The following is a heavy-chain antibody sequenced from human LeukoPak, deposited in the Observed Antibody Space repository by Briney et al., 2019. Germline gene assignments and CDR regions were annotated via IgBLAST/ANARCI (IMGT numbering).Heavy chain of an antibody. V-gene: IGHV4-34*01. Sequence: SETLSLTCAVYGGSFSVYYWSWIRQPPGKGLEWIGEINHSGSTNYNPSLKSRVTISVDTSKNQFSLKLSYVPDADTAVYYCASRLSVDTATLNWFDPWGQGTLVAVSS. J-gene: IGHJ5*02. CDR3: ASRLSVDTATLNWFDP. CDR2: INHSGST. CDR1: GGSFSVYY. D-gene: IGHD5-18*01.